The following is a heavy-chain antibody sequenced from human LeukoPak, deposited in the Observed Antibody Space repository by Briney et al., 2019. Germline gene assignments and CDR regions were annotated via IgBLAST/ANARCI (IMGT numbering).Heavy chain of an antibody. V-gene: IGHV3-21*01. CDR1: GFTFSSYS. CDR2: IHYTGGYI. Sequence: KTGGSLRLSCAVSGFTFSSYSMNWVRQAPGRGLEWVSSIHYTGGYIYYANSVRGRFTISRDNAENSLYLQMDSLRAEDTAVYYCARGSGITGAQKYDALDMWGQGTMVTVSS. J-gene: IGHJ3*02. CDR3: ARGSGITGAQKYDALDM. D-gene: IGHD3-10*01.